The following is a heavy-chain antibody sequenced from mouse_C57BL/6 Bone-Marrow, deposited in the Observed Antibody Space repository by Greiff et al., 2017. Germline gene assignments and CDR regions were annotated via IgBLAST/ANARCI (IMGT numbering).Heavy chain of an antibody. V-gene: IGHV5-4*01. CDR1: GFTFSSYA. CDR2: ISDGGSYT. Sequence: EVQLVESGGGLVKPGGSLKLSCAASGFTFSSYAMSWVRQTPEKRLEWVATISDGGSYTYYPDNVKGRFTISRDNAKNNLYLQMSHLKSEDTAMYYCARDSYDGYYWYFDVRGTWTTVTVSS. CDR3: ARDSYDGYYWYFDV. D-gene: IGHD2-3*01. J-gene: IGHJ1*03.